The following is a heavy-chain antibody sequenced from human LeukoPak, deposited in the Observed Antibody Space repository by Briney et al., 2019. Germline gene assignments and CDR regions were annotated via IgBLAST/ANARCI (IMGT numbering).Heavy chain of an antibody. CDR3: ARDSPDRYNWNYGDY. D-gene: IGHD1-20*01. CDR2: INSDGSST. J-gene: IGHJ4*02. CDR1: GFTFSSYW. V-gene: IGHV3-74*01. Sequence: QPGGSLRLSCAASGFTFSSYWMHWVRHAPGKGLVWVSRINSDGSSTSYADSVKGRFTISRDNAKNTLYLQMNSLRAEDTAVYYCARDSPDRYNWNYGDYWGQGTLVTVSS.